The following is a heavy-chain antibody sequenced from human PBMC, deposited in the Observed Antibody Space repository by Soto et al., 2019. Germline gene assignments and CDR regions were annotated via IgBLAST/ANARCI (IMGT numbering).Heavy chain of an antibody. D-gene: IGHD6-6*01. CDR3: ATGKGWKYSSSSRAFDI. CDR1: GYTLTELS. Sequence: ASVKVSCKVSGYTLTELSMHWVRQAPGKGLEWMGGFDPEDGETIYAQKFQGRVTMTEDTSTDTAYMELSSLRSEDTAVYYCATGKGWKYSSSSRAFDIWGQGTMVTVSS. CDR2: FDPEDGET. V-gene: IGHV1-24*01. J-gene: IGHJ3*02.